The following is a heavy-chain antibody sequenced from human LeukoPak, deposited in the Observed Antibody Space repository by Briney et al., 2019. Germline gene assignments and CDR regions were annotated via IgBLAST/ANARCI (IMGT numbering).Heavy chain of an antibody. CDR1: GGSISIYF. CDR2: IYDSGST. Sequence: SETLSLTCTVSGGSISIYFWSWIRQPPGKGLEWIGYIYDSGSTNYNPSLKSRVTISVDTSKNQFSLKLSSVTAADTAVYYCASLTTAEAFDIWGQGTMVTVSS. J-gene: IGHJ3*02. CDR3: ASLTTAEAFDI. V-gene: IGHV4-59*01. D-gene: IGHD3-22*01.